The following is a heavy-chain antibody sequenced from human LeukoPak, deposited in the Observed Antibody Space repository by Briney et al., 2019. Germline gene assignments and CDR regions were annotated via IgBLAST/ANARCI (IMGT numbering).Heavy chain of an antibody. CDR3: ARATLDN. V-gene: IGHV3-53*01. Sequence: GGSLRLSCAASGFSVSSNYITWVRQAPGKGLEWVSVIYSDGSTKYADSVKARFTISRDNSKNTVYLQMNRLRVEDTALYYCARATLDNWGQGTLVTVSS. J-gene: IGHJ4*02. CDR2: IYSDGST. CDR1: GFSVSSNY.